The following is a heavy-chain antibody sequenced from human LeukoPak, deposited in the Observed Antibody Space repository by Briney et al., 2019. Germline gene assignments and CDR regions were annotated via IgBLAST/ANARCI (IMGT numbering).Heavy chain of an antibody. CDR3: ARDRHSSGWFSGQH. CDR2: ISSSSTTI. Sequence: GGSLRLSCAASGFTFSTYSMNWVPQAPGKGLEWVSYISSSSTTIYYADSVKGRFTISRDNAKNSLYLQMNSLRAEDTAVYYCARDRHSSGWFSGQHWGQGTLVIVSS. D-gene: IGHD6-19*01. J-gene: IGHJ1*01. CDR1: GFTFSTYS. V-gene: IGHV3-48*01.